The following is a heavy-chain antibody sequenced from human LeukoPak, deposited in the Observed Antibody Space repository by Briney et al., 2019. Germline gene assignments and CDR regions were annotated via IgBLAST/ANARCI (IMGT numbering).Heavy chain of an antibody. Sequence: ASVKVSCKASGYTFTTYAMHWVRQAPGQRLEWMGWINAGNGNTKYSQKFQARVTITRDTSASTAYMELSSLRSEDTAVYYCARDPIGSRWPYYFDFWGQGTLVTVSS. D-gene: IGHD6-13*01. CDR1: GYTFTTYA. V-gene: IGHV1-3*01. CDR2: INAGNGNT. J-gene: IGHJ4*02. CDR3: ARDPIGSRWPYYFDF.